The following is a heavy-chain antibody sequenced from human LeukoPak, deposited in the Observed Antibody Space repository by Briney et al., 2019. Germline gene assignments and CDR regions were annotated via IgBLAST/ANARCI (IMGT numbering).Heavy chain of an antibody. CDR1: GFTFSSYG. CDR3: AKDSGYSSSWSEGMDV. CDR2: ISYDGSNK. V-gene: IGHV3-30*18. D-gene: IGHD6-13*01. Sequence: GGSLRLSCAASGFTFSSYGMHWVRQAPGKGLEWVAVISYDGSNKYYADSVKGRFTISRDNSKNTLYLQMSSLRAEDTAVYYCAKDSGYSSSWSEGMDVWGQGTTVTVSS. J-gene: IGHJ6*02.